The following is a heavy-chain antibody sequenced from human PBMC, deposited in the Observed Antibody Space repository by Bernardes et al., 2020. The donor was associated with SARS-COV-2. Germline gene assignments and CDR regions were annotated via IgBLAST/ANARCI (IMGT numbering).Heavy chain of an antibody. J-gene: IGHJ6*02. D-gene: IGHD3-16*01. CDR2: INPKSGVT. Sequence: ASVKVSCKASGYSFTASYLHWVRQAPGQGLEWMGWINPKSGVTEYAQKFQDRVTMTRDTSIRTAYMELSRVRSDDTAVYYCARSFRYLSALDYWGQGITVTVSS. CDR1: GYSFTASY. V-gene: IGHV1-2*02. CDR3: ARSFRYLSALDY.